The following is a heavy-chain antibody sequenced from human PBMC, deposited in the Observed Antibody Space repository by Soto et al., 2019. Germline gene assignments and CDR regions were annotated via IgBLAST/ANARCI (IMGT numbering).Heavy chain of an antibody. CDR3: ARTTAVAGTPEFDY. CDR1: GFTFSSFS. J-gene: IGHJ4*02. Sequence: QVQLVESGGGVVQPGGSLRLSCVASGFTFSSFSLHWVRQAPGKGLEWLALISYDGSSKYNADSVKGRFTISRENSNNTLYCQLSSLRPEDTAVYYWARTTAVAGTPEFDYWGQGALVTVSS. V-gene: IGHV3-30-3*01. D-gene: IGHD6-19*01. CDR2: ISYDGSSK.